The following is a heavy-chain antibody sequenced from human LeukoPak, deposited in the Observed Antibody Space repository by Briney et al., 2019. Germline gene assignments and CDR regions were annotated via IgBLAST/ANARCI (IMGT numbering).Heavy chain of an antibody. CDR1: GGSISSYY. CDR3: ARHGPYGDPFDY. D-gene: IGHD4-17*01. Sequence: SETLSLTCTVSGGSISSYYWSWIRQPPGRGLEWIGYIYYSGSTNYNPSLKSRVTISVDTSKNQFSLKLSSVTAADTAVYYCARHGPYGDPFDYWGQGTLVTVSS. V-gene: IGHV4-59*08. CDR2: IYYSGST. J-gene: IGHJ4*02.